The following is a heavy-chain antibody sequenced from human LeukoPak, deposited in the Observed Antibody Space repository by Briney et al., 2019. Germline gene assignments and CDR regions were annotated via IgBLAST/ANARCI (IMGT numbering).Heavy chain of an antibody. D-gene: IGHD5-18*01. CDR3: ARVLGYKTVDY. V-gene: IGHV4-39*01. Sequence: SETLSLTCTVSGGSISSSSYYWGWIRQPPGKGLEWIGSIYYSGSTYYNPSLKSRVTISVDTSKNQFSLKLSSVTAADTAVYYCARVLGYKTVDYWGQGTLVTVSS. CDR2: IYYSGST. J-gene: IGHJ4*02. CDR1: GGSISSSSYY.